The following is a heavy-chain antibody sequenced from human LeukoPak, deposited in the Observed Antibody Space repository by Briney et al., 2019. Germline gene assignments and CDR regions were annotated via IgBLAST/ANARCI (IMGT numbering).Heavy chain of an antibody. D-gene: IGHD6-19*01. V-gene: IGHV4-59*01. CDR3: AKGQGGWARSYYFDY. CDR1: GGSISSYY. CDR2: IYYSGST. J-gene: IGHJ4*02. Sequence: PSETLSLTCTVSGGSISSYYWSWIRQPPGKGLEWIGYIYYSGSTNYNPSLKSRVTISVDTSKNQFSLKLSSVTAADTAVYYCAKGQGGWARSYYFDYWGQGTLVTVSS.